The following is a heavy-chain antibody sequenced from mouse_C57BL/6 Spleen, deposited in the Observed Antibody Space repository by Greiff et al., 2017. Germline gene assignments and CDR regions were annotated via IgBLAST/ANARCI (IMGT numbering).Heavy chain of an antibody. J-gene: IGHJ2*01. D-gene: IGHD2-4*01. CDR3: AFYEYDGYYFDY. CDR2: IYPGSGST. Sequence: QVQLQQPGAELVKPGASVKMSCKASGYTFTSYWITWVKQRPGQGLEWIGDIYPGSGSTNYNEKFKSNATLTVDTSSSTAYMQLSSLTSEDSAVYYCAFYEYDGYYFDYWGQGTTLTVSS. CDR1: GYTFTSYW. V-gene: IGHV1-55*01.